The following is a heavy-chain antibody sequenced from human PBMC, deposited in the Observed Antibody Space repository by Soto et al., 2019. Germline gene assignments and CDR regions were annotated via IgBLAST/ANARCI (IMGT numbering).Heavy chain of an antibody. CDR2: ISYDGSNK. V-gene: IGHV3-30*18. CDR1: GFTFSSYG. Sequence: QVQLVESGGGVVQPGRSLRLSCAASGFTFSSYGMHWVRQAPGKGLEWVAVISYDGSNKYYADSVKGRFTISRDNSKNTLYLQMNSLRAEDTAVYYCAKRSLEGGPFDYWGQGTLVTVSS. J-gene: IGHJ4*02. CDR3: AKRSLEGGPFDY. D-gene: IGHD3-3*01.